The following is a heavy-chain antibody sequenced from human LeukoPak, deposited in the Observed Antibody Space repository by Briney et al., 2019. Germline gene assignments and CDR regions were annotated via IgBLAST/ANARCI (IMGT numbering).Heavy chain of an antibody. CDR3: AKAFRGPQLPSFDY. V-gene: IGHV3-23*01. J-gene: IGHJ4*02. D-gene: IGHD2-2*01. CDR2: ISGGGGST. Sequence: GGSLRLSCAASGLSFSSSALSWVRQAPGKGLQWVSAISGGGGSTYYADSVKGRFTISRDNSKNTLYLQMNSLRAEDTAVYYCAKAFRGPQLPSFDYWGQGTLVTVSS. CDR1: GLSFSSSA.